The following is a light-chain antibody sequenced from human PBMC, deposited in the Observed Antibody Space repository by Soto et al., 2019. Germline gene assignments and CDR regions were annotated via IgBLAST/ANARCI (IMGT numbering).Light chain of an antibody. V-gene: IGKV3-15*01. CDR2: RAS. Sequence: EVLMTQSPDTLYVSPGERVTLSCRASQSVSNNLAWYQQKPGQAPRLLVYRASTRTLCIPARFSGSESGTEFTLSISSLQSEDVTVYYCQQYNYCPNTFGQGTRLEIK. CDR1: QSVSNN. CDR3: QQYNYCPNT. J-gene: IGKJ5*01.